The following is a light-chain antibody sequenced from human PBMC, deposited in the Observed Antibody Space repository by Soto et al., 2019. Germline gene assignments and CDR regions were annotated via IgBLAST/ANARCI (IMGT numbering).Light chain of an antibody. CDR2: GNN. CDR1: SSNIGAGYD. V-gene: IGLV1-40*01. Sequence: QPVLTQPPSVSGAPGQRFTSSCTGSSSNIGAGYDVHWYQQLPGTAPKLLIYGNNNRPSGVPDRFSGSKSGTSASLAITGLQAEDEADYYCQSYDSSLSGWVFGGGTKLTVL. J-gene: IGLJ3*02. CDR3: QSYDSSLSGWV.